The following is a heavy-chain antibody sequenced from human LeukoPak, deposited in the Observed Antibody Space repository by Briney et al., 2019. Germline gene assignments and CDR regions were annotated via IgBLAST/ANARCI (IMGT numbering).Heavy chain of an antibody. V-gene: IGHV3-74*01. CDR2: INGDGSTT. J-gene: IGHJ3*02. CDR3: AILDTTETPSSAFDI. D-gene: IGHD4-17*01. CDR1: GFTFSRHW. Sequence: GGSLRLSCTASGFTFSRHWMHWVRQAPGKRLVWVSRINGDGSTTAYADSVKGRFTISRDNAKNTLYLQMSSLRAEDTAVFYCAILDTTETPSSAFDIWGQGTMVTVSS.